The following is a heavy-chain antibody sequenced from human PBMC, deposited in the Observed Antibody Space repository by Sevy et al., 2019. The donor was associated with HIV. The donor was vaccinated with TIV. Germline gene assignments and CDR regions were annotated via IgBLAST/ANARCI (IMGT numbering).Heavy chain of an antibody. CDR1: GFTFSSYG. CDR2: IWYDGSNK. V-gene: IGHV3-33*01. CDR3: ARESSGWYIAIDY. D-gene: IGHD6-19*01. J-gene: IGHJ4*02. Sequence: GGSLRLSCAASGFTFSSYGMHWVRQAPGKGLEWVAVIWYDGSNKYYADSVKGRFTISRDNSKNTLYMQMNSLRAEDTAVYYCARESSGWYIAIDYWGQGTLVTVSS.